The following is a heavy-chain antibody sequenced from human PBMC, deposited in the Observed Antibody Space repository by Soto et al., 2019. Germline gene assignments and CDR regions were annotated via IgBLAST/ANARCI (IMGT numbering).Heavy chain of an antibody. CDR1: GDSVSSNSAA. J-gene: IGHJ6*02. D-gene: IGHD7-27*01. CDR3: ARDIYSRNWGDYYYYYGMDV. Sequence: PSQTLSLTCAISGDSVSSNSAAWNWIRQSPSRGLEWLGRTYYRSKWYNDYAVSVKSRITINPDTSKNQFSLQLNSVTPEDTAVYYCARDIYSRNWGDYYYYYGMDVWGQGTTVTVSS. CDR2: TYYRSKWYN. V-gene: IGHV6-1*01.